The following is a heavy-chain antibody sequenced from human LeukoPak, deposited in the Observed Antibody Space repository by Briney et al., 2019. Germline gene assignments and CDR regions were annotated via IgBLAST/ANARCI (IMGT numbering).Heavy chain of an antibody. D-gene: IGHD4-17*01. V-gene: IGHV1-69*13. CDR2: IIPIFGTA. Sequence: SVKVSCKASGGTFISYAISWVRQAPGQGLEWMGGIIPIFGTANYAQKFQGRVTITADESTSTAYMELSSLRSEDTAVYYCASFRPATVTSLEYFQHWGQGTLVTVSS. J-gene: IGHJ1*01. CDR3: ASFRPATVTSLEYFQH. CDR1: GGTFISYA.